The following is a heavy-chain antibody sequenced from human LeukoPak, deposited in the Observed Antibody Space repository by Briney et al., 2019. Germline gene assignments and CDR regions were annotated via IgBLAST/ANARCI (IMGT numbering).Heavy chain of an antibody. CDR3: ARGKYGDFDS. V-gene: IGHV3-74*01. CDR1: GFTFSGYW. D-gene: IGHD4-17*01. CDR2: INGDGGDT. J-gene: IGHJ4*02. Sequence: GGSLRLSCTASGFTFSGYWMHWVRHAPGRGLVWVSRINGDGGDTVYADSVKGRFTTFRDNAKSTLYLQMNSLRAEDTAVYYCARGKYGDFDSWGQGTLVTVSS.